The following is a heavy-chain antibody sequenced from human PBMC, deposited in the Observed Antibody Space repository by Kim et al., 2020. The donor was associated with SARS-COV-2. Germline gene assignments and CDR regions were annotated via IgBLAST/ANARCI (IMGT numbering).Heavy chain of an antibody. CDR3: AKEGMYYDILTGYYGSWFDP. CDR2: ISGSGGST. J-gene: IGHJ5*02. CDR1: GFTFSSYA. D-gene: IGHD3-9*01. V-gene: IGHV3-23*01. Sequence: GGSLRLSCAASGFTFSSYAMSWVRQAPGKGLEWVSAISGSGGSTYYADSVKGRFTISRDNSKNTLYLQMNSLRAEDTAVYYCAKEGMYYDILTGYYGSWFDPWGQGTLVTVSS.